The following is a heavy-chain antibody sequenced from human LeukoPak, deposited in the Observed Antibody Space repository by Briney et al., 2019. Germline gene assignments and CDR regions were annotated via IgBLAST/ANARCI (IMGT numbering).Heavy chain of an antibody. J-gene: IGHJ4*02. Sequence: GGSLRLSCAASGFTFSSYSMSWVRQAPGKGLEWVSAISGSGGSTYYADSVKGRFTISRDNAKNSLYLQMNSLRAEDTAVYYCARDDSEIAVADFDYWGQGTLVTVSS. CDR2: ISGSGGST. CDR1: GFTFSSYS. D-gene: IGHD6-19*01. CDR3: ARDDSEIAVADFDY. V-gene: IGHV3-21*01.